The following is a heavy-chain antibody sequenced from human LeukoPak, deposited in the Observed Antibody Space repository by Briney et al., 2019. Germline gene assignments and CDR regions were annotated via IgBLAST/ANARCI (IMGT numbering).Heavy chain of an antibody. CDR1: GFTFSSYV. D-gene: IGHD1-26*01. CDR3: ARGGDSGSYLFDY. J-gene: IGHJ4*02. V-gene: IGHV3-30-3*01. Sequence: GGSLRLSCAASGFTFSSYVMHWVRQAPGKGLEWVAVISYDGSNKYYADSVKGRFTISRDNAKNSLYLQMNSLRAEDTAVYYCARGGDSGSYLFDYWGQGTLVTVSS. CDR2: ISYDGSNK.